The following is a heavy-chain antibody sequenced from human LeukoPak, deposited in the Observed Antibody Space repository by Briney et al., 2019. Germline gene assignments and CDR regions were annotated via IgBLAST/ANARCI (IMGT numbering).Heavy chain of an antibody. CDR2: ISSGSSYI. J-gene: IGHJ4*02. Sequence: GGSLRLSCAASGFTFSNYGMNWVRQALGKGLEWVSSISSGSSYIYYADSVKGRFTISRDNAKNSLYLQMNSLRAEDTAVYYCARARTMYSSGWYQVVNFDYWGQGSLVTVSS. CDR3: ARARTMYSSGWYQVVNFDY. V-gene: IGHV3-21*01. CDR1: GFTFSNYG. D-gene: IGHD6-19*01.